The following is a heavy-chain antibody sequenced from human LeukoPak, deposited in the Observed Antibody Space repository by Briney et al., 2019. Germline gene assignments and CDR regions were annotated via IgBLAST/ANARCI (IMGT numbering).Heavy chain of an antibody. Sequence: PGGSLRLSCAASGFTFSSYSMNWVRQAPGKGLEWVSYISSSSSTIYYADSVKGRFTISRDNAKNSLSLQMNSLRAEDTAVYYCASGAPRDRYCSSTSCPAPWGQGTLVTVSS. D-gene: IGHD2-2*01. CDR1: GFTFSSYS. CDR3: ASGAPRDRYCSSTSCPAP. CDR2: ISSSSSTI. J-gene: IGHJ5*02. V-gene: IGHV3-48*01.